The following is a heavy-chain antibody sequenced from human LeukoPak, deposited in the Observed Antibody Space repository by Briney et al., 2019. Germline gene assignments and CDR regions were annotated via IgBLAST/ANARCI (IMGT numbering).Heavy chain of an antibody. CDR3: ARDRYSGSSSRRGWFDP. V-gene: IGHV4-34*01. D-gene: IGHD1-26*01. J-gene: IGHJ5*02. CDR2: INHSGST. Sequence: PSETLSLTCAVYGGSFSGYYWSWIRQPPGKGLEWIGEINHSGSTNYNPSLKSRVTISVDTSKNQFSLKLSSVTAADTAVYYCARDRYSGSSSRRGWFDPWGQGTLVTVSS. CDR1: GGSFSGYY.